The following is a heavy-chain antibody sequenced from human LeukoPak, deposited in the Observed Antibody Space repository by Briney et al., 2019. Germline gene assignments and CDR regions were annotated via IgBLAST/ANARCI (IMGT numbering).Heavy chain of an antibody. J-gene: IGHJ6*03. Sequence: SETLSLTCSDSGGSISLSYYYWGWIRQPPGKGLEWIGYIFYSGSTNYNPSLKSRVTISVDTSKNQFSLKLSSVTAADTAVYYCARETSQKGAHYMDVWGKGTTVTISS. CDR2: IFYSGST. V-gene: IGHV4-61*01. D-gene: IGHD3-16*01. CDR1: GGSISLSYYY. CDR3: ARETSQKGAHYMDV.